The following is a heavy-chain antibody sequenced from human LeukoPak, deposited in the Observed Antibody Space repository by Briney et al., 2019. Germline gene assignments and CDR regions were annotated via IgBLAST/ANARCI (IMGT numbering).Heavy chain of an antibody. CDR3: ARGPLYPRSGGYPNYYFDY. Sequence: ASVKVSCKASGYTFTSYDINWVRQASGQGLEWMGWMNPNSGVTGYAQKFQGRVSMTRDTSISTAYMELSSLRSEDTSVYYCARGPLYPRSGGYPNYYFDYWGQGTLVTVSS. V-gene: IGHV1-8*01. CDR1: GYTFTSYD. CDR2: MNPNSGVT. J-gene: IGHJ4*02. D-gene: IGHD1-26*01.